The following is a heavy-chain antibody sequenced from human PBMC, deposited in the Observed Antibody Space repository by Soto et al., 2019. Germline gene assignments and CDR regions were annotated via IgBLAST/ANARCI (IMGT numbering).Heavy chain of an antibody. V-gene: IGHV1-46*01. Sequence: QVQLVQSGAEVKKPGASVKVSCKASGYTFTSYYLHWVRQAPGQGLEWMGMINPSGGSTSYAQKFRGRVTVTRDTSTSTVLMELSSLRSEDTAVYYCVRWGDDFGIAAAGTPYGMDVWGQGTTVTVSS. CDR2: INPSGGST. D-gene: IGHD6-13*01. CDR1: GYTFTSYY. CDR3: VRWGDDFGIAAAGTPYGMDV. J-gene: IGHJ6*02.